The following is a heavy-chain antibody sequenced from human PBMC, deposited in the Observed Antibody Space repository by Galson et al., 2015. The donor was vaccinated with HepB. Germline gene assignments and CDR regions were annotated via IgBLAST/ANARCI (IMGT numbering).Heavy chain of an antibody. V-gene: IGHV3-23*01. J-gene: IGHJ4*02. Sequence: SLRLSCAAPGFTFSSYAMSWVRQAPGKGLEWVSAISGSGDSTYYADSVKGRFTISRDNSKNTLYLQMNSLRAEDSAVYYCAKGTSLWFGDTLDYWGQGTLVTVSS. CDR2: ISGSGDST. CDR3: AKGTSLWFGDTLDY. CDR1: GFTFSSYA. D-gene: IGHD3-10*01.